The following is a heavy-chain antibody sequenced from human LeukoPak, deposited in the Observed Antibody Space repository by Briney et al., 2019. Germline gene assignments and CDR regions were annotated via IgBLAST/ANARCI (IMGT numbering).Heavy chain of an antibody. CDR2: ISSSSSYI. V-gene: IGHV3-21*01. CDR1: GFTFSSYS. D-gene: IGHD3-22*01. J-gene: IGHJ4*02. CDR3: ARSGYYYDSSGYLDY. Sequence: TGGSLRLSCAASGFTFSSYSMNWVRPAPGKGLEWVSSISSSSSYIYYADSVKGRFTISRDNAKNSLYLQMNSLRAEDTAVYYCARSGYYYDSSGYLDYWGQGTLVTVSS.